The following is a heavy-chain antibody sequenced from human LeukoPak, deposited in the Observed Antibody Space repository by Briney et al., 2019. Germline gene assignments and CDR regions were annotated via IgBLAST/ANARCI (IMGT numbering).Heavy chain of an antibody. V-gene: IGHV3-21*01. CDR1: GFTFSSYG. J-gene: IGHJ6*03. CDR2: ISSSSVYI. CDR3: ARDPRGYSYGPSYYMDV. D-gene: IGHD5-18*01. Sequence: PGGSLRLSCAASGFTFSSYGMKWVRQAPGKGLEWVSSISSSSVYIYYADSVKGRFTISRDNAKNSLYLQMNSLRAEDTAVYYCARDPRGYSYGPSYYMDVWGKGTTVTISS.